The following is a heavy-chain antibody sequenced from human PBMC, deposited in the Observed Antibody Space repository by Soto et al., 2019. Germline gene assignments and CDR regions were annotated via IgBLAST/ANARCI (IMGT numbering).Heavy chain of an antibody. J-gene: IGHJ2*01. CDR3: AQRFCINFFFQAEDGIRDL. D-gene: IGHD2-8*01. CDR2: IRTDGSTT. Sequence: PGKELVWVSRIRTDGSTTTYADYVKGRFTISRDNTKNTLYLKMNSLRAEYTVLYYCAQRFCINFFFQAEDGIRDL. V-gene: IGHV3-74*01.